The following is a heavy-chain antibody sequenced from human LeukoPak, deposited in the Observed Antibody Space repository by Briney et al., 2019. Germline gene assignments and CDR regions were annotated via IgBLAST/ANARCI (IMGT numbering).Heavy chain of an antibody. CDR3: ARENGYKYDY. D-gene: IGHD5-24*01. Sequence: PSETLSLTCAVYGGSFSGYYWSWIRQPPGKGLEWIGEINHSGSTNYNPSLKSRGTISVDTSKNQFSLKLSSVTAADTAVYYCARENGYKYDYWGQGTLVTVSS. CDR2: INHSGST. V-gene: IGHV4-34*01. CDR1: GGSFSGYY. J-gene: IGHJ4*02.